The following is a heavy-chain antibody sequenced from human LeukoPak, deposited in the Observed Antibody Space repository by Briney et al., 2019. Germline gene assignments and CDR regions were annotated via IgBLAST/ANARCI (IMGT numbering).Heavy chain of an antibody. CDR1: GFTFDDYA. V-gene: IGHV3-9*01. Sequence: GRSLRLSCAASGFTFDDYAMHWVRQAPGKGLEWVSGISWNSGSIGYADSVKGRFTISRDNANKSLYLQMNSLRADDTAVYYCARDPVTSPLVAFDIWGQGTMVTVSS. D-gene: IGHD2-21*02. J-gene: IGHJ3*02. CDR2: ISWNSGSI. CDR3: ARDPVTSPLVAFDI.